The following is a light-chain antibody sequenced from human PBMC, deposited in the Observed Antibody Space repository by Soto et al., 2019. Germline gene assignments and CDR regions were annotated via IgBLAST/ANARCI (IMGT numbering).Light chain of an antibody. CDR1: QSVSSSY. CDR3: QQRYNWPIT. J-gene: IGKJ5*01. V-gene: IGKV3D-20*02. Sequence: ESVLTQSPGTLSLSPVEIATLSCRDSQSVSSSYLAWYQQKPGQAPRLLIYGASNRATGIPARFSGSGSGTDFTLTISSLEPEDFSVYYCQQRYNWPITFGQGTRLEIK. CDR2: GAS.